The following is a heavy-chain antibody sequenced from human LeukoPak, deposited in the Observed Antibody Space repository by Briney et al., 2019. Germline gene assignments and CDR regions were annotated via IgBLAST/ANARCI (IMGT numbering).Heavy chain of an antibody. Sequence: GASVKVSCKASGYTFTGYYMHWVRQAPGQGLEWMGRINPNSGGTNYAQKFQGRVTMTRDTSISTAYMELSRLRSDDTAVYYCARVVFVPNYYYYGMDVWGQGTTVTVSS. CDR3: ARVVFVPNYYYYGMDV. V-gene: IGHV1-2*06. CDR2: INPNSGGT. D-gene: IGHD2-8*01. CDR1: GYTFTGYY. J-gene: IGHJ6*02.